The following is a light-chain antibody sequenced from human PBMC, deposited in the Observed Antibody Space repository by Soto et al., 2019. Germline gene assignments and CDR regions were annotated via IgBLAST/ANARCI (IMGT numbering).Light chain of an antibody. CDR2: DAS. CDR3: QQYSTYPLT. J-gene: IGKJ4*01. CDR1: QGITTF. V-gene: IGKV1-5*01. Sequence: GDRVTITCRASQGITTFLAWYQQKPGKAPQILIYDASKLEPGVPSRLSGGGSGTEFTLTISSLQPDDFATYYCQQYSTYPLTFXGGTKVDIK.